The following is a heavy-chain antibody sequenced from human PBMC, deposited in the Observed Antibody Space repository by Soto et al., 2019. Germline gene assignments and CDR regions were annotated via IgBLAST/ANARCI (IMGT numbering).Heavy chain of an antibody. CDR2: IWYDGSNK. D-gene: IGHD5-12*01. V-gene: IGHV3-33*01. J-gene: IGHJ5*02. CDR3: ARGGWLQSIGP. CDR1: GFTFSSYG. Sequence: QVQLVESGGGVVQPGRSLRLSCAASGFTFSSYGMHWVRQAPGKGLEWVAVIWYDGSNKYYADSVKGRFTISRDNSKNTLYLQMNSLRAEDTAVYYCARGGWLQSIGPWGQGTLVTVSS.